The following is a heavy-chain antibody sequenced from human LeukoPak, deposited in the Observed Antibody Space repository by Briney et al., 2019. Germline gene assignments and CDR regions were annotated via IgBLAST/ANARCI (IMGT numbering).Heavy chain of an antibody. Sequence: SETLSLTCTVSGGSISSYYWSWIRQPPGKGLEWIGYIYYSGSTNCNPSLKSRVTISVDTSKNQFSLKLSSVPAADTAVYYCARAGYSYGLHFDYWGQGTLVTVSS. V-gene: IGHV4-59*01. CDR1: GGSISSYY. CDR2: IYYSGST. D-gene: IGHD5-18*01. J-gene: IGHJ4*02. CDR3: ARAGYSYGLHFDY.